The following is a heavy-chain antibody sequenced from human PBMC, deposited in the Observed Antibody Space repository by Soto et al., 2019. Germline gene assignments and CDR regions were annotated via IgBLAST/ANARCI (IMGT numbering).Heavy chain of an antibody. CDR1: GGTFSSYA. CDR3: ARVYSSGWFYGHAFDI. J-gene: IGHJ3*02. D-gene: IGHD6-19*01. CDR2: IIPIFGTA. Sequence: QVQLVQSGAEVQKPGSSVKVSCKASGGTFSSYAISWVRQAPGQGLEWMGGIIPIFGTANYAQKFQGRVTISADESTSTAYMELSSLRSEDTAVYYCARVYSSGWFYGHAFDIWGQGTMVTVSS. V-gene: IGHV1-69*01.